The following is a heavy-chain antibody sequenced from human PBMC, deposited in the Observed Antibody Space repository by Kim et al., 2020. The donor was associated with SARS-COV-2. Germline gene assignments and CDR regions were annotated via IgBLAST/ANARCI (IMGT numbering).Heavy chain of an antibody. CDR3: AKDGSSFIDY. Sequence: GGSLRLSCAASGFTFDDYTMHWVRQAPGKGLEWVSLISWDGGSTYYADSVKGRFTISRDNSKNSLYLQMYSLRTEDTALYYCAKDGSSFIDYWGQGTLVTVSS. J-gene: IGHJ4*02. V-gene: IGHV3-43*01. D-gene: IGHD3-3*02. CDR1: GFTFDDYT. CDR2: ISWDGGST.